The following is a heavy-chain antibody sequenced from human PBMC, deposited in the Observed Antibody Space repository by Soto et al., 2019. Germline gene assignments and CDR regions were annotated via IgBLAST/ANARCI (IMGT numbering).Heavy chain of an antibody. J-gene: IGHJ6*02. Sequence: SCKAPGDTFTSYYLSWVRQAPGKGLEWVANIKHDGNEKYYADSVKGRFTVSRDNVKNFLHLQMSSLRGDDTGVYFCVRATLSWGHYYFRGLDVWGQGTTVTVSS. V-gene: IGHV3-7*01. CDR2: IKHDGNEK. D-gene: IGHD3-22*01. CDR3: VRATLSWGHYYFRGLDV. CDR1: GDTFTSYY.